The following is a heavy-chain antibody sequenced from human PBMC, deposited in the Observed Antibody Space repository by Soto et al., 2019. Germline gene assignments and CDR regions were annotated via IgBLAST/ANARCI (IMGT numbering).Heavy chain of an antibody. J-gene: IGHJ4*02. D-gene: IGHD6-19*01. CDR2: ISGSGGST. Sequence: GGSLRLSCAASGFTFSSYAMIWVRQAPGKGLEWVSAISGSGGSTYYADSVKGRFTISRDNSKNTLYLQMNSLRAEDTAVYYCAKDDFSSGWPILFDYWGQGTLVTVSS. CDR3: AKDDFSSGWPILFDY. CDR1: GFTFSSYA. V-gene: IGHV3-23*01.